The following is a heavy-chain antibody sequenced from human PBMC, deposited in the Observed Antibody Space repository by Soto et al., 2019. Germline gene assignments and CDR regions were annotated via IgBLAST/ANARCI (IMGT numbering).Heavy chain of an antibody. Sequence: ASVKVSCKASGYTFTSYYMHWVRQAPGQGLEWMGIINPSGGSTSYAQKFQGRVTMTRNTSISTAYMELSSLRSEDTAVYYCARGLRGCSGGSCYRDAFDPWGQGTLVTVSS. V-gene: IGHV1-46*01. CDR1: GYTFTSYY. D-gene: IGHD2-15*01. J-gene: IGHJ5*02. CDR2: INPSGGST. CDR3: ARGLRGCSGGSCYRDAFDP.